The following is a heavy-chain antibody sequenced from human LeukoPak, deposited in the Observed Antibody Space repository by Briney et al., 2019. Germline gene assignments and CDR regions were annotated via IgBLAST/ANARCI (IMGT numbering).Heavy chain of an antibody. CDR3: ARRVDTAMVSWGTFEP. D-gene: IGHD5-18*01. CDR1: VYSFTIDW. V-gene: IGHV5-51*01. Sequence: GGSRKISGKGSVYSFTIDWIGGVRQMPAKGLEWRGMIYPSVADTSYRPSFQGEVTISAAKSISTAYLQWSSLQASDTAMYYCARRVDTAMVSWGTFEPWGQGTLVTVSS. CDR2: IYPSVADT. J-gene: IGHJ5*02.